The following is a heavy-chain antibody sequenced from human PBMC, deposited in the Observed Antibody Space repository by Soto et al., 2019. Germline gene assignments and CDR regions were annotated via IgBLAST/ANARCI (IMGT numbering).Heavy chain of an antibody. D-gene: IGHD1-7*01. CDR3: AKDRRAGGNYGFYSDF. V-gene: IGHV3-33*06. J-gene: IGHJ4*02. CDR2: IWNDGSNQ. Sequence: GGSLRLSCAASGFNFARYGMQWVRQAPGKGLEWVSIIWNDGSNQFYADSVKGRFTISRDNSKNTLSLQMNSLRVDDTAVYYCAKDRRAGGNYGFYSDFWGQGALVTVSS. CDR1: GFNFARYG.